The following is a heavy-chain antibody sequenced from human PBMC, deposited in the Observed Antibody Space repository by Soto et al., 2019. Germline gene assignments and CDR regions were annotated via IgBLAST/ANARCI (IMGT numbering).Heavy chain of an antibody. CDR2: IYYSGST. V-gene: IGHV4-31*03. CDR1: GGSISSGGYY. Sequence: SETLSLTCTVSGGSISSGGYYWSWIRQHPGKGLEWIGYIYYSGSTYYNPSLKSRVTISVDTSKNQFSLKLSSVTAADTAVYYCARGSYNYYYFDYWGQGTRGTVSA. CDR3: ARGSYNYYYFDY. J-gene: IGHJ4*02. D-gene: IGHD5-12*01.